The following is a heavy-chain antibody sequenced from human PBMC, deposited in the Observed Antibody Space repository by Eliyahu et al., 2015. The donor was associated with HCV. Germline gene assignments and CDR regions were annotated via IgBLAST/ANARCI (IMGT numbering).Heavy chain of an antibody. CDR3: AKYTTTKETNDY. Sequence: QVQLVESGGGLVKPGGSLRLSCAASGFXFSDYYMSWIRQAPGKGLEWVSYISGSSSYTNYADSVKGRFTISRDNAKNSLYLQMNSLRAEDTAVYYCAKYTTTKETNDYWGQGTLVTVSS. CDR1: GFXFSDYY. CDR2: ISGSSSYT. D-gene: IGHD1-1*01. J-gene: IGHJ4*02. V-gene: IGHV3-11*06.